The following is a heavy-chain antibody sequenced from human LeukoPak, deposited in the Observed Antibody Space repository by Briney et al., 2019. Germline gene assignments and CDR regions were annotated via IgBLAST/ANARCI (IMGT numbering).Heavy chain of an antibody. D-gene: IGHD2-15*01. Sequence: GGSLRLSCAASGFSFSSFAMRWVRQAPGKGPEWVSAISGSGGSTYYADSVKGRFTISRDNSKNTLYLQMNSLRAEDTAVYYCAKDASGGYCSGSTCSSWGQGTLVTASS. CDR3: AKDASGGYCSGSTCSS. J-gene: IGHJ4*02. CDR1: GFSFSSFA. V-gene: IGHV3-23*01. CDR2: ISGSGGST.